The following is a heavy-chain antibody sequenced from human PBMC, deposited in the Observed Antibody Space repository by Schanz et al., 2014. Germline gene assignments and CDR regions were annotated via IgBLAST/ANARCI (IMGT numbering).Heavy chain of an antibody. Sequence: EVQLLESGGGLVQPGGSLRLSCAASGFTFSAYAMTWVRQIPGKGLEWVSAISASGGTTYYADSVKGRFTISRDNSKNTLYLQMNSLRAEDTAVYYCAASSGWHPSTDYWGQGTLVTVSS. D-gene: IGHD6-19*01. CDR3: AASSGWHPSTDY. V-gene: IGHV3-23*01. CDR1: GFTFSAYA. J-gene: IGHJ4*02. CDR2: ISASGGTT.